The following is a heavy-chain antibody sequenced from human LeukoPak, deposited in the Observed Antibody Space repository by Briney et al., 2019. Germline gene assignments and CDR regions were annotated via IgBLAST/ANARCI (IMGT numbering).Heavy chain of an antibody. Sequence: ASVKVSCKASGYTFTIYDINWVRQAPGQGLEWMGIINPSGGSTSYAQKFQGRVTMTRDTSTSTVYMELSSLRSEDTAVYYCARESYGGSYWYFDLWGRGTLVTVSS. V-gene: IGHV1-46*01. CDR1: GYTFTIYD. CDR3: ARESYGGSYWYFDL. CDR2: INPSGGST. J-gene: IGHJ2*01. D-gene: IGHD4-23*01.